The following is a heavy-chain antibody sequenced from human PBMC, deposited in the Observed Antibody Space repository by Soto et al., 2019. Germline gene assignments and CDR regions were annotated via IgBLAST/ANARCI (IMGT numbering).Heavy chain of an antibody. CDR3: AAPSIGDPFDY. J-gene: IGHJ4*02. D-gene: IGHD4-17*01. Sequence: GGSLRLSCAASGFTFSSYSMNWVRQAPGKGLEWVSSISSSSSSIYYADSVKGRFTISRDNAKNSLYLQMNSLRAEDTAVYYCAAPSIGDPFDYWGQGTLVTVSS. V-gene: IGHV3-21*01. CDR1: GFTFSSYS. CDR2: ISSSSSSI.